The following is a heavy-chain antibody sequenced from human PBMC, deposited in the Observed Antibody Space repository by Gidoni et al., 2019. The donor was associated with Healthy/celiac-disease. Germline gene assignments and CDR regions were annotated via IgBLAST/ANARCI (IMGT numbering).Heavy chain of an antibody. D-gene: IGHD5-18*01. CDR2: INPNRGGT. Sequence: QGQLVQSGAAVKKPAASVTVSCMASGYTLTGYYRPGVRQAPGQGLEWMGGINPNRGGTTYAQKFQGRFTMTRETSSSTAYMERSRLRSDDTAVYYCARDDLDTAMVSAGYWGQGTLFTVSS. CDR3: ARDDLDTAMVSAGY. CDR1: GYTLTGYY. J-gene: IGHJ4*02. V-gene: IGHV1-2*02.